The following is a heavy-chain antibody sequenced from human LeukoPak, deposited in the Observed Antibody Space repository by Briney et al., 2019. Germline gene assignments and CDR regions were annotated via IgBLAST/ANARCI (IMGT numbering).Heavy chain of an antibody. Sequence: SETLSLTCTVSGGSVSGYTGGCIRQPPGKGLEWVGYMHSTGSADYSPSLKGRVTISVDTSNNQFFLRLNSVTAADTSISFCARDSNRTSCYLPDVWGTGTTVTVSS. CDR2: MHSTGSA. D-gene: IGHD2-2*01. CDR1: GGSVSGYT. J-gene: IGHJ6*04. V-gene: IGHV4-59*02. CDR3: ARDSNRTSCYLPDV.